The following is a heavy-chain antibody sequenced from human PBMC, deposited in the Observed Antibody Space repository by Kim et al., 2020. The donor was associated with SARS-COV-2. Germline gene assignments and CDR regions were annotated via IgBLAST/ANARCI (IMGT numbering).Heavy chain of an antibody. J-gene: IGHJ4*02. Sequence: TYYNPSLKSRVTISVDTSKNQFSLKLSSVTAADTAVYYCARAILPHYFDYWGQGTLVTVSS. CDR2: T. D-gene: IGHD3-3*02. V-gene: IGHV4-31*02. CDR3: ARAILPHYFDY.